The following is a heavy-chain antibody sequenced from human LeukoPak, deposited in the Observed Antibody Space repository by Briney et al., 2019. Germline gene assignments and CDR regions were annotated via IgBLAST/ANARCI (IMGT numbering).Heavy chain of an antibody. CDR2: IYYSGST. Sequence: SETLSLTCAVSGGSISSSDYYWGWIRQPPEKGLEWIGNIYYSGSTYYNPSLKSRVTISLDTSMNHISLNLTSVTAADSALYYCASVQLTSWYNLDPWGQGTLVTVSS. CDR3: ASVQLTSWYNLDP. CDR1: GGSISSSDYY. J-gene: IGHJ5*02. V-gene: IGHV4-39*02. D-gene: IGHD6-13*01.